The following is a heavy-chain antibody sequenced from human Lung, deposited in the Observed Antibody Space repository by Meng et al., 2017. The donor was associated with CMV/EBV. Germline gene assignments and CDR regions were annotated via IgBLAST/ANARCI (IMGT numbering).Heavy chain of an antibody. V-gene: IGHV3-30*19. Sequence: GGSXRLXCAASGFTFSSFSSYAMHWVRQAPGKGLEWVAVISYDGSNKYYADSVKGRFTISRDNSKNTLYLQMNSLRAEDTAVYYCARDRYELRFLEWPSRDYYGMDVWXQGTTVTVSS. CDR2: ISYDGSNK. CDR1: GFTFSSFSSYA. J-gene: IGHJ6*02. CDR3: ARDRYELRFLEWPSRDYYGMDV. D-gene: IGHD3-3*01.